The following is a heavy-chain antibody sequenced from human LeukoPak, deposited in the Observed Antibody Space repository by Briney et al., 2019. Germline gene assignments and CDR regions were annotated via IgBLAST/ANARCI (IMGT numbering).Heavy chain of an antibody. J-gene: IGHJ5*02. D-gene: IGHD1-26*01. Sequence: ASVKVSCKASGYTFTGYYMHWVRQAPGQGLEWMGWINPNSGGTNYAQKFQGRVTMTRDTSISTAYMELSRLRSDDTAVYYCARDQVGAEGLYNWFDPWGQGTLVTVSS. CDR3: ARDQVGAEGLYNWFDP. CDR1: GYTFTGYY. CDR2: INPNSGGT. V-gene: IGHV1-2*02.